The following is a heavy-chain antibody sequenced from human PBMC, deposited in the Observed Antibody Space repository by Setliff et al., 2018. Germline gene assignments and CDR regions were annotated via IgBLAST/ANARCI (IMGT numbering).Heavy chain of an antibody. CDR1: GGSVSSSSYY. CDR3: ARARYSSGWYGGGGAFYYMDA. Sequence: SETLSLTCTVSGGSVSSSSYYWGWIRQPPGKGLEWIETIYYRGTTYYSPSLKSRVTISVDTSKNQFSLKLPSVTAADTAVYYCARARYSSGWYGGGGAFYYMDAWGKGTTVTVSS. V-gene: IGHV4-39*01. J-gene: IGHJ6*03. CDR2: IYYRGTT. D-gene: IGHD6-19*01.